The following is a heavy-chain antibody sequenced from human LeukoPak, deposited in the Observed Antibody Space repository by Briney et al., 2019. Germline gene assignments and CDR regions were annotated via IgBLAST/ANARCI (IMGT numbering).Heavy chain of an antibody. CDR3: AIQITMIVVVPYFDY. V-gene: IGHV3-11*04. Sequence: GGSLRLSCAASGLTFSDYYMTWIRQAPGNFLDWVSFISSSGTTIYSADSVRGRFTVSRDNAKNSLFLHMNSLRAEDTAVYYCAIQITMIVVVPYFDYWGQGTLVTVSS. D-gene: IGHD3-22*01. J-gene: IGHJ4*02. CDR1: GLTFSDYY. CDR2: ISSSGTTI.